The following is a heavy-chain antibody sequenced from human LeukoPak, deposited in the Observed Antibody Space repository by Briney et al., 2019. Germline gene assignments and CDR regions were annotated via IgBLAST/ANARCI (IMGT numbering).Heavy chain of an antibody. V-gene: IGHV3-73*01. J-gene: IGHJ4*02. Sequence: PGGSLRLSCAASGFTFSGSAMHWVRQASGKGLEWVGRIRSKANSYATAYAASVKGRFTISRDDSKNTASLQMNSLKTEDTAVYYCIGSGAVAGIDYWGQGTLVTVSS. CDR1: GFTFSGSA. CDR3: IGSGAVAGIDY. CDR2: IRSKANSYAT. D-gene: IGHD6-19*01.